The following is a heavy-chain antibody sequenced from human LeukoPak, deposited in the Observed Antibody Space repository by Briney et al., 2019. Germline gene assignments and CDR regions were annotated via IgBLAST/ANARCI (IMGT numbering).Heavy chain of an antibody. CDR3: ARGRRGYYYYYMDV. J-gene: IGHJ6*03. CDR2: INHSEST. Sequence: PSETLSLTCAVYGGSFSGYYWSWIRQPPGKGLEWIGEINHSESTNYNPSLKSRVTISVDTSKNQFSLKLSSVTAADTAVYYCARGRRGYYYYYMDVWGKGTTVTVSS. CDR1: GGSFSGYY. V-gene: IGHV4-34*01.